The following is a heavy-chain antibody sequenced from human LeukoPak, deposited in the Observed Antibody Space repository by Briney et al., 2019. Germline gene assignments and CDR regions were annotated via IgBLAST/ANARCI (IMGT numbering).Heavy chain of an antibody. J-gene: IGHJ4*02. CDR2: ISSSGSTI. CDR1: GFTFSSYE. Sequence: GGSLRLSCAASGFTFSSYEMNWVRQAPGKGLEWVSYISSSGSTIYYADSVKGRFTISRDNAKNSLYLQMNSLRAEDTAVYYCARDLFSGYGSNGAFDYWGQGTLVTVSS. CDR3: ARDLFSGYGSNGAFDY. V-gene: IGHV3-48*03. D-gene: IGHD5-12*01.